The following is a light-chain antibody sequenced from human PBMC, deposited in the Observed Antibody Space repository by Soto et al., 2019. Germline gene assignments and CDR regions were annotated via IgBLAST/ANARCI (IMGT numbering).Light chain of an antibody. Sequence: IQMTQSPSTLAASVGDRGSIPCRASQSISSWLAWYQQKPGKAPKLLIYKASSLESGVPSRFSGSGSGTEFTLTISSLQPDDFATYYCQQYNSYPWTFGQGTKVDIK. J-gene: IGKJ1*01. CDR2: KAS. V-gene: IGKV1-5*03. CDR1: QSISSW. CDR3: QQYNSYPWT.